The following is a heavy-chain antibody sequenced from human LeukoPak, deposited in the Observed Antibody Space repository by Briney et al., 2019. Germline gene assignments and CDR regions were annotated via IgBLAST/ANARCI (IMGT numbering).Heavy chain of an antibody. CDR1: GYTFTDYY. D-gene: IGHD1-26*01. CDR2: VDPEDGET. CDR3: AKVGGSYSDY. V-gene: IGHV1-69-2*01. Sequence: ASVKVSCKVSGYTFTDYYMHWVQQPPGKGLECRVLVDPEDGETIYAEKFQGRVTITADTSTDTAYMELSSLRSEDTAVYYCAKVGGSYSDYWGQGTLVTVSS. J-gene: IGHJ4*02.